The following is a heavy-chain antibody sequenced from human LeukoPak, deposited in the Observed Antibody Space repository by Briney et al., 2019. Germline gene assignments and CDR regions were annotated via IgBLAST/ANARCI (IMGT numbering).Heavy chain of an antibody. Sequence: ASVKVSCKVSGYTLTELSMHWVRQAPGKGLEWMGGFDPEDGETIYAQKFQGRVTMTEDTSTDTAYMELSSLRSEDTAVHYCATTFPSMVRGVIITSDAFDIWGQGTMVTVSS. CDR3: ATTFPSMVRGVIITSDAFDI. CDR1: GYTLTELS. D-gene: IGHD3-10*01. J-gene: IGHJ3*02. CDR2: FDPEDGET. V-gene: IGHV1-24*01.